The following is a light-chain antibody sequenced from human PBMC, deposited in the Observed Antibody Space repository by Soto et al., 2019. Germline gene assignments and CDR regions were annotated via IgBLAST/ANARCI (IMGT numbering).Light chain of an antibody. CDR3: QQRSIWPLT. CDR1: QSISSY. V-gene: IGKV1-39*01. CDR2: AAS. J-gene: IGKJ4*01. Sequence: IQMTQSPSSLSASVGDRVTITCRASQSISSYLNWYQQKPGKAPKLLIYAASSLQSGVPSRFSGSGSGTDFTLTISSLQPEDFATYYCQQRSIWPLTFGGGTKVDI.